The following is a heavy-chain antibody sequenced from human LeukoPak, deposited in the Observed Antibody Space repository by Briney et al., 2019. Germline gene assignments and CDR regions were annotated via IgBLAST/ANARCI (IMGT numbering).Heavy chain of an antibody. CDR2: ISGSGGST. CDR3: ASRTPIYDILTGYHPHYYYYGMDV. V-gene: IGHV3-23*01. J-gene: IGHJ6*02. CDR1: GFTFSSYA. D-gene: IGHD3-9*01. Sequence: GGSLRLSCAASGFTFSSYAMSWVRQAPGKGLEWVSAISGSGGSTYYADSVKGRFTISRDNSKNTLYLQMNSLRAEDTAVYYCASRTPIYDILTGYHPHYYYYGMDVWGQGTTVTVSS.